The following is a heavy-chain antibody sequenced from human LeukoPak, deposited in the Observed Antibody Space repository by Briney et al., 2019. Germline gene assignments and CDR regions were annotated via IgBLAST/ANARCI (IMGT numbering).Heavy chain of an antibody. D-gene: IGHD5-24*01. J-gene: IGHJ4*02. CDR3: ARDDGYNRFDY. V-gene: IGHV3-33*01. CDR2: IWYDGSNI. Sequence: GGSLRLSCAASGFTFSDYGMHWVRQAPGKGLEWVAVIWYDGSNIYYADSVKGRFTISRDNSRNTLYLQMNSLRAEDTAVYYCARDDGYNRFDYWGQGTLVTVSS. CDR1: GFTFSDYG.